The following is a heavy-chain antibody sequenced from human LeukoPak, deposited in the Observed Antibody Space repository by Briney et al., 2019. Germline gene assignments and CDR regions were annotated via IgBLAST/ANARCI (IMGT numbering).Heavy chain of an antibody. Sequence: PGGSVTLSCAASGCTLSSHWMHWVRQAPGKGLVWVSRINHDGSSTSYADSVKGRFTISRDNAKNTLYLKMNSLRAEDTAVYYCATEFVGSGSYWWFDPWGQGTLVTVSS. CDR3: ATEFVGSGSYWWFDP. J-gene: IGHJ5*02. D-gene: IGHD3-10*01. V-gene: IGHV3-74*01. CDR2: INHDGSST. CDR1: GCTLSSHW.